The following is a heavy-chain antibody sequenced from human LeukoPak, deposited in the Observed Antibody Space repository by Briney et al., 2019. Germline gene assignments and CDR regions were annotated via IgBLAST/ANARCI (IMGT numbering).Heavy chain of an antibody. CDR1: GFTVSSTN. J-gene: IGHJ4*02. CDR3: ARGAIDKVVAGTFFVH. Sequence: PGGSLRLSCTFSGFTVSSTNISWVRQAPGKGLEWVSVIYSGGSTDYADSVKDRFTISRDASKNTVFLQMNSLRVEDTAVYHCARGAIDKVVAGTFFVHWGQGTVVTVSS. CDR2: IYSGGST. D-gene: IGHD2-15*01. V-gene: IGHV3-53*01.